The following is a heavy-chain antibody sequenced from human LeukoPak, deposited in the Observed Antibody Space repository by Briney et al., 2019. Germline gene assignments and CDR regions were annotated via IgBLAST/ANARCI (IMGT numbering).Heavy chain of an antibody. J-gene: IGHJ4*02. Sequence: PSETLSLTCTVSGGSISSGSYYWSWIRQPPGKGLEWIGSIYYSGSTYYNPSLKSRVTISVDTSKNQFSLKLSSVTAADTAVYYCARVPNGSSWYPRAYFDYWGQGTLVTVSS. V-gene: IGHV4-39*01. CDR3: ARVPNGSSWYPRAYFDY. CDR2: IYYSGST. D-gene: IGHD6-13*01. CDR1: GGSISSGSYY.